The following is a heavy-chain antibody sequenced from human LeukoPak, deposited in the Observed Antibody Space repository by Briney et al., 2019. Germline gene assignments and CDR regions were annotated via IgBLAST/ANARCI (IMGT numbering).Heavy chain of an antibody. CDR3: AREVPRYYYDSSGYYFDY. V-gene: IGHV4-59*01. Sequence: SETLSLTRTVSGGSISSYYWSWIRQPPGKGLEWIGYIYYSGSTNYNPSLKSRVTISVDTSKNQFSLKLSSVTAADTAVYYCAREVPRYYYDSSGYYFDYWGQGTPVTVSS. J-gene: IGHJ4*02. D-gene: IGHD3-22*01. CDR2: IYYSGST. CDR1: GGSISSYY.